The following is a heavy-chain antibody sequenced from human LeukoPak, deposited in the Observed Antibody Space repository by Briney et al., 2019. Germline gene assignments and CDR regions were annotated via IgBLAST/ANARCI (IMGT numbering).Heavy chain of an antibody. J-gene: IGHJ5*02. V-gene: IGHV1-2*04. Sequence: ASVKVSFTASGYTFTVYYMHWVRQAPGQGLEWMGWINPNSGGTNYAQKFQGWVTMTRDTSISTAYMELSRLRSDDTAVYYCARGGYYDFWKFDPWGQGTLVTVSS. D-gene: IGHD3-3*01. CDR3: ARGGYYDFWKFDP. CDR1: GYTFTVYY. CDR2: INPNSGGT.